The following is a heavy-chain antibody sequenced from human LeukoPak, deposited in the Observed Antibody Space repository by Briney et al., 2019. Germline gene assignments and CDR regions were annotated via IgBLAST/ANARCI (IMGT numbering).Heavy chain of an antibody. CDR2: IIPIFGTA. Sequence: SVKVSCKASGGTFSSYAISWVRRAPGQGLEWMGGIIPIFGTANYAQKFQGRVTITTDESTSTAYMELSSLRSEDTAVYYCARTTDDYDSSGYEYFDYWGQGTLVTVSS. J-gene: IGHJ4*02. V-gene: IGHV1-69*05. CDR1: GGTFSSYA. CDR3: ARTTDDYDSSGYEYFDY. D-gene: IGHD3-22*01.